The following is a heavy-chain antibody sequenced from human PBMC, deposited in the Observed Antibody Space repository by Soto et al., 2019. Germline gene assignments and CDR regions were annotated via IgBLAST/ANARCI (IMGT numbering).Heavy chain of an antibody. CDR2: ISSSSITT. Sequence: VQLMEAGGGLVRPGGSLRLSCAASGFSFGDFYMNWVRLAPGRGLEWVSFISSSSITTYYADSVRGRFTTSRDNAQKILYLNMNNLRADDTAVYFCARETPYDIVPGYSKMYMDSWGPGTQVTV. CDR1: GFSFGDFY. D-gene: IGHD3-9*01. V-gene: IGHV3-11*01. J-gene: IGHJ4*02. CDR3: ARETPYDIVPGYSKMYMDS.